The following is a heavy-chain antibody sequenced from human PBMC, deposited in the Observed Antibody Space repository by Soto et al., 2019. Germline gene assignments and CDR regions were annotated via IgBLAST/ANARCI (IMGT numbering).Heavy chain of an antibody. V-gene: IGHV1-8*02. CDR2: MNPNSGNT. D-gene: IGHD2-2*02. Sequence: ASVKVSCKASGYTFTSYDINWVRQATGQGLEWMGWMNPNSGNTGYAQKFQGRVTMTRNTSISTAYMELSSLRSEDTAVYYCARGSERRIVVVPAVIFRLRLGFDPWGQGTLVTVSS. CDR3: ARGSERRIVVVPAVIFRLRLGFDP. CDR1: GYTFTSYD. J-gene: IGHJ5*02.